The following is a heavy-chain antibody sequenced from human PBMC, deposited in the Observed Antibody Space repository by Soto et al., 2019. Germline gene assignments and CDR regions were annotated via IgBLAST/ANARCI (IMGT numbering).Heavy chain of an antibody. CDR1: GFTFSSYW. V-gene: IGHV3-7*01. J-gene: IGHJ4*02. Sequence: PGGSLRLACAASGFTFSSYWMSWIRQAPGKGLEGVANIKQDGSEKDYVDSVKGRFTISRDNANNSLYLQMNSLRAEDTAVYYCARDSLVFDYWGQGTLVTVSS. CDR3: ARDSLVFDY. D-gene: IGHD3-16*02. CDR2: IKQDGSEK.